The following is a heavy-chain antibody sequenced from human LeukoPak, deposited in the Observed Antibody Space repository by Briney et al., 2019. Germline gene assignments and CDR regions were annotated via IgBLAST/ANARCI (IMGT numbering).Heavy chain of an antibody. V-gene: IGHV3-21*05. CDR1: GFTFSSYS. J-gene: IGHJ3*02. D-gene: IGHD4-17*01. CDR2: ISSSSSYI. CDR3: ARDMGADYGSSWDAFDI. Sequence: GGSLRLSCAASGFTFSSYSMNWVRQAPGKGLEWVSYISSSSSYIYYADSVKGRFTISRDNAKNSLYLQMNSLRAEDTAVYYCARDMGADYGSSWDAFDIWGQGTMVTVSS.